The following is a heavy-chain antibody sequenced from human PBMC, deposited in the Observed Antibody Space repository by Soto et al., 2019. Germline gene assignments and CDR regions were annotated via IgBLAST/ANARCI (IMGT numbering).Heavy chain of an antibody. V-gene: IGHV4-34*02. J-gene: IGHJ4*02. Sequence: QVQLQQWGAGLLKPSETLSLTCAVYGGSFSDYYWTWIRQPPGKGLEWIGEINHSGTTKYNPSLKSRVTISVGMSKHQFSLRLSSVTAADTAVYYCARGGWWRDFDYWGQGTLVTVSS. CDR2: INHSGTT. CDR1: GGSFSDYY. D-gene: IGHD2-15*01. CDR3: ARGGWWRDFDY.